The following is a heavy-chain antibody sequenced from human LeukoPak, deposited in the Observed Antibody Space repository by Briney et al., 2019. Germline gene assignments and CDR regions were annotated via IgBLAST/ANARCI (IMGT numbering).Heavy chain of an antibody. CDR1: GFTFTNYA. CDR3: AKMGVGVGEGSAALNSFDY. V-gene: IGHV3-23*01. D-gene: IGHD3-10*01. CDR2: ISSSVGTT. Sequence: PGGSLRLSCAASGFTFTNYAMSWVRQAPGEGLEWVSTISSSVGTTYYADSVKGRFPISRDHSKDTLYLQMNRLRAEDTAVYFCAKMGVGVGEGSAALNSFDYWGQGTLVTVSS. J-gene: IGHJ4*02.